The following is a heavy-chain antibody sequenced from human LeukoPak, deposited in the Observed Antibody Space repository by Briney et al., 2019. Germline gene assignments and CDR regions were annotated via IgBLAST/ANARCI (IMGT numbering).Heavy chain of an antibody. CDR3: ARDVIVVVPAAPGYYYMDV. CDR2: ICTSGST. CDR1: GGSISSYY. J-gene: IGHJ6*03. V-gene: IGHV4-4*07. Sequence: SETLSLTCTVPGGSISSYYWSWIRQPAGKGLEWIGRICTSGSTNYNPSLKSRVTMSVDTSKNQFSLKLSSVTAADTAVYYCARDVIVVVPAAPGYYYMDVWGKGTTVTVSS. D-gene: IGHD2-2*01.